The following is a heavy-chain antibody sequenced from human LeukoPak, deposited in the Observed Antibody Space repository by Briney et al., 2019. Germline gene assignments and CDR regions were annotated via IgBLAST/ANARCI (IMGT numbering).Heavy chain of an antibody. CDR3: AKDQARQLGLDY. CDR2: ISYDGSNK. V-gene: IGHV3-30*18. CDR1: GFTFSSYG. D-gene: IGHD6-13*01. J-gene: IGHJ4*02. Sequence: GRSLRLSCAASGFTFSSYGMHWVRQAPGKGLEWVAVISYDGSNKYYADSVKGRFTISRDNSKNTLYLQMNSLRAEDTAVYYCAKDQARQLGLDYWGQGTLVTVSS.